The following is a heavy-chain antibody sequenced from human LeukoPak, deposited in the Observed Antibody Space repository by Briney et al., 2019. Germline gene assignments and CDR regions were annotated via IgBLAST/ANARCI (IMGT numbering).Heavy chain of an antibody. CDR3: AKDREWGIAAAGTPRIYFDY. CDR1: GFTVSSNY. Sequence: GGSLRLSCAASGFTVSSNYMSWVRQAPGKGLEWVSVIYSGGSTYYADSVKGRFTISRDNSKNTLYLQMNSLRAEDTAVYYCAKDREWGIAAAGTPRIYFDYWGQGTLVTVSS. D-gene: IGHD6-13*01. CDR2: IYSGGST. J-gene: IGHJ4*02. V-gene: IGHV3-53*01.